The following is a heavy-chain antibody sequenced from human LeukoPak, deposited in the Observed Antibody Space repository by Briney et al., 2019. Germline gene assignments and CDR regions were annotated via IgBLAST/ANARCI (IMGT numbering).Heavy chain of an antibody. CDR1: GFTFSSYA. Sequence: GGSLRLSCAASGFTFSSYAMSWLRQAPGKGLEWVSAISGSGGSTYYADSVKGRFTISRDNSKNTLYLQMNSLRAENTAVYYCAKRQAETTSRLPAEYFQHWGQGTLVTVSS. CDR3: AKRQAETTSRLPAEYFQH. CDR2: ISGSGGST. J-gene: IGHJ1*01. D-gene: IGHD1/OR15-1a*01. V-gene: IGHV3-23*01.